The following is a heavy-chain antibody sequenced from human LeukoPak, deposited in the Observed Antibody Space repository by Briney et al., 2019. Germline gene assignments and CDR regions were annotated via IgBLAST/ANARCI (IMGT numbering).Heavy chain of an antibody. J-gene: IGHJ6*03. CDR1: GFTFSSYS. D-gene: IGHD3-22*01. CDR2: INWNGGST. CDR3: ARLHYYDSSGRYYMDV. Sequence: GGSLRLSCAASGFTFSSYSMNWVRQAPGKGLEWVSGINWNGGSTGYADSVKGRFTISRDNAKNSLYLQMNSLRAEDTALYYCARLHYYDSSGRYYMDVWGKGTTVTVSS. V-gene: IGHV3-20*04.